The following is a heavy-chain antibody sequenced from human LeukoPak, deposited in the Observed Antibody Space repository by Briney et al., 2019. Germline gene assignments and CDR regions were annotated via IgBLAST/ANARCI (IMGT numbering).Heavy chain of an antibody. J-gene: IGHJ4*02. D-gene: IGHD3-22*01. V-gene: IGHV3-30*18. CDR1: GFTFSSYG. CDR2: ISYDGSNK. Sequence: GGSLRLSCAASGFTFSSYGMHWVRQAPGKGLEWVAVISYDGSNKYYADSVKGRFTISRDNSKNTLYLQMNSLRAEDTAMYYCAKEGAGISSGYPSHWGQGTLVTVSS. CDR3: AKEGAGISSGYPSH.